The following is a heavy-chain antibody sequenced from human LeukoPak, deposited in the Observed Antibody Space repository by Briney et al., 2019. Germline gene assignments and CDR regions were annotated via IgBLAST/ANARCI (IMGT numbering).Heavy chain of an antibody. CDR2: INHSGSS. CDR1: GGSFSGYY. Sequence: SETLSLTCAVYGGSFSGYYWSWLRQPPGKGLEWIGEINHSGSSNYNPSLKSRVTISVDTSKNQFSLKLSSVTAADTAVYYCARDRVSGWPQLDYWGQGTLVTVSS. V-gene: IGHV4-34*01. J-gene: IGHJ4*02. CDR3: ARDRVSGWPQLDY. D-gene: IGHD6-19*01.